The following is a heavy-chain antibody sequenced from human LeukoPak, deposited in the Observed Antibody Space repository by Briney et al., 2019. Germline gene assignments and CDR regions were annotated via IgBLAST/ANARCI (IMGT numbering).Heavy chain of an antibody. CDR2: IYYSGST. CDR3: ARTTEGGYTYDYFYYYYMDV. Sequence: PSETLSLTCTVSNYSISSFYYWGWIRQPPGKGLEWIGYIYYSGSTNYNPSLKSRVTISVDSSKNQFSLKLSSVTAADTAVYYCARTTEGGYTYDYFYYYYMDVWGKGTTVTISS. CDR1: NYSISSFYY. J-gene: IGHJ6*03. D-gene: IGHD5-18*01. V-gene: IGHV4-59*01.